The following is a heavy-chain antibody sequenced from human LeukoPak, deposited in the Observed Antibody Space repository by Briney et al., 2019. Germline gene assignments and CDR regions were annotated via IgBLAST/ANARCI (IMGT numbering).Heavy chain of an antibody. Sequence: GGSLRLSCAASGLTFSNYGMAWVRQAPGKGLEWVSAISGSGESTYNADSVKGRFTISRDNSKNTLYLQMNSLRAEDTAVYYCAKGLKRYSSGWYIDYWGQGTLVTVSS. CDR3: AKGLKRYSSGWYIDY. CDR2: ISGSGEST. D-gene: IGHD6-19*01. J-gene: IGHJ4*02. V-gene: IGHV3-23*01. CDR1: GLTFSNYG.